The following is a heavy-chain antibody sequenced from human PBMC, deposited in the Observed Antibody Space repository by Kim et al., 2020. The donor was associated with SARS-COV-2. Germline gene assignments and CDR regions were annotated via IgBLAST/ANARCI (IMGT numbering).Heavy chain of an antibody. D-gene: IGHD6-13*01. CDR3: ARDPSVAAGTTSHFDY. V-gene: IGHV1-46*01. J-gene: IGHJ4*02. Sequence: RFQGRVTMTRDTSTSTVYMELSSLRSEDTAVYYCARDPSVAAGTTSHFDYWGQGTLVTVSS.